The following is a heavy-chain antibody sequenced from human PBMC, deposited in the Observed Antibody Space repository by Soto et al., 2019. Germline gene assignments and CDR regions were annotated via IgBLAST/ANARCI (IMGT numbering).Heavy chain of an antibody. D-gene: IGHD2-15*01. V-gene: IGHV3-23*01. J-gene: IGHJ4*02. Sequence: EVQLLESGGALVQPGGSLRLSCAASGFTFSSYAMTWVRQAPGKGLEWVSAISASGGNTYYADSVKGRFTISRDNSKNTLYLQMNSLRAEDTALYYCAKEASGGSCWGYWGQGTLLTVSS. CDR2: ISASGGNT. CDR3: AKEASGGSCWGY. CDR1: GFTFSSYA.